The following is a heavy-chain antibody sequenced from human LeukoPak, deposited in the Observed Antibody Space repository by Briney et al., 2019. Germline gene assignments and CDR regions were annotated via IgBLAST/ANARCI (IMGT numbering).Heavy chain of an antibody. CDR3: ARESGPRSGFDP. CDR2: VSYDGSNE. J-gene: IGHJ5*02. Sequence: PGGSLRLSCAASGFTFSSYAMHWVRQAPGKGLEWVAVVSYDGSNEYYADSVKGRFTISRDNSKNTLYLQMNSLRAEDTAVCYCARESGPRSGFDPWGQGTLVTVSS. D-gene: IGHD3-3*01. V-gene: IGHV3-30*04. CDR1: GFTFSSYA.